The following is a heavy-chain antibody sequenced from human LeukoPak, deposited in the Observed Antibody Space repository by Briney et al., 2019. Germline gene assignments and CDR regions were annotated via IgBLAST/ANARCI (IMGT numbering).Heavy chain of an antibody. J-gene: IGHJ4*02. D-gene: IGHD2-8*02. CDR3: AILAYDF. CDR1: GGSFSDYF. Sequence: MPSETLSLTCAVYGGSFSDYFWSWIRQSPGKGLEWIGEINHSGSTNYNPSLKSRVTISIDTSKNQFSLKVRSVTAADTAVYYCAILAYDFWGQGSLVTVSS. V-gene: IGHV4-34*01. CDR2: INHSGST.